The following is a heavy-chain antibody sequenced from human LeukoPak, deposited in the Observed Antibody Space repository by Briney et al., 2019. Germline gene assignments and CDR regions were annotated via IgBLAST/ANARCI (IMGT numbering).Heavy chain of an antibody. D-gene: IGHD3-3*01. CDR1: GFTFSSYA. CDR2: ISYDGSNK. V-gene: IGHV3-30*04. CDR3: ASEIIFGSFDY. Sequence: GGSLRLSCAASGFTFSSYAMHWVRQAPGKGLEWVAVISYDGSNKYYADSVKGRFTISRDNSKNTLYLQMNSLGAEDTAVYYCASEIIFGSFDYWGQGTLVTVSS. J-gene: IGHJ4*02.